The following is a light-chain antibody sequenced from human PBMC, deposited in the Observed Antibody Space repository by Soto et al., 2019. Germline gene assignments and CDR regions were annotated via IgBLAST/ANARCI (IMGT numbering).Light chain of an antibody. Sequence: DIQMTQSPSSLSASVGDRVTITCQARQDISNYLNWYQQKPGKAPKLLIYDASNFETGGPSRFSGSGCGTEFIFTISSLQAEDIVADYGQQYDSLPQTVGPGTKVDIK. J-gene: IGKJ3*01. CDR1: QDISNY. CDR3: QQYDSLPQT. V-gene: IGKV1-33*01. CDR2: DAS.